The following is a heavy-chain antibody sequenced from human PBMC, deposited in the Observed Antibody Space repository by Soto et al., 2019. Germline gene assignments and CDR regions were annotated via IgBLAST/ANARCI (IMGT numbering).Heavy chain of an antibody. Sequence: QVQLVQSGAEVKKPGSSVKVSCKASGGTFSSYTISWVRQAPGQGLEWMGRIIPILGIANYAQKFQGRVTITADKSTSTGYMELSSLRAEGTAGYYFARGTTSEYYYYYYMDVWGKGTTVTVSS. CDR1: GGTFSSYT. CDR2: IIPILGIA. V-gene: IGHV1-69*02. CDR3: ARGTTSEYYYYYYMDV. D-gene: IGHD1-1*01. J-gene: IGHJ6*03.